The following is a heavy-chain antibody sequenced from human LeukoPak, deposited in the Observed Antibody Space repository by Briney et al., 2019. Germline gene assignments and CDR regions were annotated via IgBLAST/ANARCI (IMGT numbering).Heavy chain of an antibody. CDR3: AKDAYTEWELHEGYFDY. J-gene: IGHJ4*02. V-gene: IGHV3-30*02. Sequence: GGSLRLSCAASGFTFSSYGMHWVRQAPGKGLEWVAFIRYDGSNKYYADSVKGRFTISRDNSKNTLYLQMNSLRAEDTAVYYCAKDAYTEWELHEGYFDYWGQGTLVTVSS. CDR2: IRYDGSNK. D-gene: IGHD1-26*01. CDR1: GFTFSSYG.